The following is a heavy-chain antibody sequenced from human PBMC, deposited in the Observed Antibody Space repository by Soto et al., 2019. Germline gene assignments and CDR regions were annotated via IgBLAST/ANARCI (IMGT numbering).Heavy chain of an antibody. V-gene: IGHV1-18*01. D-gene: IGHD2-15*01. Sequence: GASVKVSCKASGYTFTSYGISWVRQAPGQGLEWMGWISAYNGNTNYAQKLQGRVTMTTDTSTSTAYMELRSLRSDDTAVYYCARDCSGGSCYDGSGADYYYGMDVWGQGTTVTVS. CDR3: ARDCSGGSCYDGSGADYYYGMDV. CDR1: GYTFTSYG. J-gene: IGHJ6*02. CDR2: ISAYNGNT.